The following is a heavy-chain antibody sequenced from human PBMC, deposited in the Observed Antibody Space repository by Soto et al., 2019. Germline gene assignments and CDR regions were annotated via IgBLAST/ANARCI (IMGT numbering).Heavy chain of an antibody. Sequence: QVQLVQSGAEVKKPGASVKVSCKASGYSFTNYEITWVRQATGQGLEWMGWMSPKRGNTAYAQKFQGRVAMTRNTSISTAYLELSSLTSEDTAVYYFASGAYNWNDYAYWGQGTLVSVSS. CDR2: MSPKRGNT. CDR3: ASGAYNWNDYAY. D-gene: IGHD1-20*01. V-gene: IGHV1-8*01. CDR1: GYSFTNYE. J-gene: IGHJ4*02.